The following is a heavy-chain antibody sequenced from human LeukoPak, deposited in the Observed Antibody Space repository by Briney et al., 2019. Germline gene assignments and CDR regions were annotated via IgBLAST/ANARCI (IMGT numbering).Heavy chain of an antibody. V-gene: IGHV4-61*01. CDR3: ARHWRGDGVVADGAYGTTLSLIDAFDI. CDR1: GGSISSGSYY. J-gene: IGHJ3*02. D-gene: IGHD2-15*01. CDR2: IYYSGST. Sequence: SQTLSLTCTVSGGSISSGSYYWSWIRQPPGKGLEWIGYIYYSGSTNYNPSLKSRVTISVDTSKNQFSLKLSSVTAADTAVYYCARHWRGDGVVADGAYGTTLSLIDAFDIWGQGTTVTVSS.